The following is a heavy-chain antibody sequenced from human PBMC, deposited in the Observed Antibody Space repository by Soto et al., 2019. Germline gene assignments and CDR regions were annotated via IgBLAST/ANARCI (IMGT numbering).Heavy chain of an antibody. Sequence: EVQLVESGGGLVQPGGSLRLSCAVSGFTFSTYWMSWVRQAPGKGLEWVANIKQDETEKYYVDSVKGRFAISRDNGKKTLYLQMNSPRAEDTAVYYCARVRTENYYGMDVWGQGTTVTVSS. CDR3: ARVRTENYYGMDV. CDR2: IKQDETEK. V-gene: IGHV3-7*05. J-gene: IGHJ6*02. CDR1: GFTFSTYW.